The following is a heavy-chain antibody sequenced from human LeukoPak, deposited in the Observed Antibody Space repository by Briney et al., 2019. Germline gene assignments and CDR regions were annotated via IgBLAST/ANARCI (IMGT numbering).Heavy chain of an antibody. J-gene: IGHJ3*02. CDR2: ISYDGSNK. Sequence: GGSLRLSCAASGFTFSSYAMHWVRQAPGKGLEWVAVISYDGSNKYYADSVKGRFTISRDNSKNTLYLQMNSLRAEGTAVYYCAREREYSSSLLGAFDIWGQGTMVTVSS. CDR3: AREREYSSSLLGAFDI. V-gene: IGHV3-30*04. CDR1: GFTFSSYA. D-gene: IGHD6-6*01.